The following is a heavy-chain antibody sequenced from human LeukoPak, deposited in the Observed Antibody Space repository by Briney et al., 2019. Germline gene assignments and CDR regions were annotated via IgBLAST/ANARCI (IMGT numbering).Heavy chain of an antibody. CDR1: GFTFSSYA. J-gene: IGHJ4*02. CDR3: AKVGITIFGVVIPSSYFDY. D-gene: IGHD3-3*01. Sequence: GGSLRLSCAASGFTFSSYAMSWVRQAPGKGLEWVSSISGSGDNTYYADPVKGRFTISRDNSKNTLYLQMNSLRAEDTAVYYCAKVGITIFGVVIPSSYFDYWGQGTLVTVSS. V-gene: IGHV3-23*01. CDR2: ISGSGDNT.